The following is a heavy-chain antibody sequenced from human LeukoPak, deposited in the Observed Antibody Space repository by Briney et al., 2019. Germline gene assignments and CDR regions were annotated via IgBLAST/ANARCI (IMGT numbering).Heavy chain of an antibody. CDR1: GYSISSAYY. CDR2: VYHSGTT. V-gene: IGHV4-38-2*01. D-gene: IGHD5-12*01. J-gene: IGHJ4*02. CDR3: ARGYAFDY. Sequence: PSETLSLTCAVSGYSISSAYYWGWIRQPPGKGLEWIGSVYHSGTTYYSPSLKSRVTISVGTSKNQFSLKLSSVTAADTAVYYCARGYAFDYWGQGTLVTVSS.